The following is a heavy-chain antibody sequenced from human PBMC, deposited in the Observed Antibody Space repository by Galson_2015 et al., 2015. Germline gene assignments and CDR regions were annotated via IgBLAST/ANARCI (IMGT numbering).Heavy chain of an antibody. D-gene: IGHD3-16*01. Sequence: CAISGDSVSSNSVAWNWIRQSPSRGLEWLGRTYYRSKWSNDFAVSVKSRITINPDTFKNQFSLQLNSVTPEDTAVYYCARGPLIITFDYYYVDVWGKGTTVTVSS. CDR1: GDSVSSNSVA. V-gene: IGHV6-1*01. CDR3: ARGPLIITFDYYYVDV. J-gene: IGHJ6*03. CDR2: TYYRSKWSN.